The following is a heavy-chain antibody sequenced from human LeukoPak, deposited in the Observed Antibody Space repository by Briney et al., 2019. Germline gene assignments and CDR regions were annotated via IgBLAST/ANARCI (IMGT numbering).Heavy chain of an antibody. Sequence: GGSLRLSCAASGFTFSSYGMSWVRQAPGKGLEWVSAISGSGGSTYYADSVKGRYTISRDNSKNTLYLQMNSLRAEDTAVYYCASLSSSFLVDYWGQGTLVTVSS. V-gene: IGHV3-23*01. CDR3: ASLSSSFLVDY. CDR2: ISGSGGST. D-gene: IGHD6-13*01. CDR1: GFTFSSYG. J-gene: IGHJ4*02.